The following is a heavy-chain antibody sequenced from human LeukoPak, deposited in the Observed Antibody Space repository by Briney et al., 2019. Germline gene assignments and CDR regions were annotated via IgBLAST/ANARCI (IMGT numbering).Heavy chain of an antibody. D-gene: IGHD2-15*01. Sequence: SETLSLTCAVSGGSFSGYYWTWIRQPPGKGLEWIGEINHSGRTNYNPSLKSRVIISVDTSKNQFSLKLNSVTAADTAVYYCARPLGYCSDSRCPQSWFDPWGQGTLVTVSS. CDR2: INHSGRT. J-gene: IGHJ5*02. V-gene: IGHV4-34*01. CDR3: ARPLGYCSDSRCPQSWFDP. CDR1: GGSFSGYY.